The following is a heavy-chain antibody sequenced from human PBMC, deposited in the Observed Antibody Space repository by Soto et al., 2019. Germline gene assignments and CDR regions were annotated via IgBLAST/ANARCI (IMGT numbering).Heavy chain of an antibody. V-gene: IGHV2-5*02. CDR3: AHRPSMNNKLTANDAFDI. J-gene: IGHJ3*02. CDR1: GFSLSTSGVG. D-gene: IGHD3-22*01. Sequence: QITLKESGPTLVKPTQTLTLTCTFSGFSLSTSGVGVGWIRQPPGKALEWLALIYWDDDKRYSPSLKSRLTITEDTSKNQGVLTMTNMDPVDTATYYWAHRPSMNNKLTANDAFDIWGQGTMVTVSS. CDR2: IYWDDDK.